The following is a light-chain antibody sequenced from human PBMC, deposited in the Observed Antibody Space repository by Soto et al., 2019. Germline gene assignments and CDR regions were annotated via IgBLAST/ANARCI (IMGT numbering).Light chain of an antibody. CDR3: ATWDASLSAWV. V-gene: IGLV1-47*01. J-gene: IGLJ3*02. Sequence: QSVLPQPPSASGTPGQRVTISCSGSSSNIGRNFVYWYQQLPGTAPKLLIYKNNQRPSGVPDRFSGSKSGPSASLAISGLRSEDEADYYCATWDASLSAWVIGGGTKLTVL. CDR2: KNN. CDR1: SSNIGRNF.